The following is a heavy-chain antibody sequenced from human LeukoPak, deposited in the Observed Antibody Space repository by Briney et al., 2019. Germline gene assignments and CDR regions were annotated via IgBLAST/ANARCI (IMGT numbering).Heavy chain of an antibody. J-gene: IGHJ4*02. Sequence: SETLSLTCTVSGYSISSGYYWGWIRQPPGKGLEWIGSIYHSGSTYYNPSLKSRVTISVDTSKNQFSLKLSSVTAADTAVYYCASVAGTGYWGQGTLVTVSS. CDR2: IYHSGST. V-gene: IGHV4-38-2*02. CDR3: ASVAGTGY. D-gene: IGHD6-19*01. CDR1: GYSISSGYY.